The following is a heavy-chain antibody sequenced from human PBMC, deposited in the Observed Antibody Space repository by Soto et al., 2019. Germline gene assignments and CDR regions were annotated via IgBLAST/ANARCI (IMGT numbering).Heavy chain of an antibody. CDR2: IYYSGNT. CDR3: ARAPPATSGYYHYFGL. CDR1: GGSISSGGSY. D-gene: IGHD3-22*01. Sequence: PSETLSLTCTVSGGSISSGGSYWSWIRHHPGKGLEWIGYIYYSGNTYYNPSLKSRVTISVDTSKSQFSLRLSSVTAADTAVYYCARAPPATSGYYHYFGLWGQGNLVTVSS. V-gene: IGHV4-31*03. J-gene: IGHJ4*02.